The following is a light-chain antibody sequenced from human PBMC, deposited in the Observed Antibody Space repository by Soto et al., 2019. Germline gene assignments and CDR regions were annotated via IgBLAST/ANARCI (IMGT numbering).Light chain of an antibody. CDR3: LQDFRYPWT. Sequence: SQGNESRSWRSAYVDKRVTITCLASQGIRSDVGWFKQKPGKAPKSLIYAGSKLHSGVPSRFSGTASGREFSLTISGLQPDDFATYYCLQDFRYPWTFGQG. J-gene: IGKJ1*01. CDR2: AGS. V-gene: IGKV1-17*01. CDR1: QGIRSD.